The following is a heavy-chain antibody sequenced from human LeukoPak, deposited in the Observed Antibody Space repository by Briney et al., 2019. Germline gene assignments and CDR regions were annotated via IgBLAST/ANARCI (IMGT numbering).Heavy chain of an antibody. V-gene: IGHV4-31*03. CDR1: GGSFSSGGYY. D-gene: IGHD1-7*01. Sequence: SETLSLTCTVSGGSFSSGGYYWSWIRQHPGKGLEWIGYIYYSGSTYYNPSLKSRVTMSVDTSKNQFSLKLSSVTAADTAVYYCAREMGLGLPHSDWFDPWGQGTLVTVSS. J-gene: IGHJ5*02. CDR2: IYYSGST. CDR3: AREMGLGLPHSDWFDP.